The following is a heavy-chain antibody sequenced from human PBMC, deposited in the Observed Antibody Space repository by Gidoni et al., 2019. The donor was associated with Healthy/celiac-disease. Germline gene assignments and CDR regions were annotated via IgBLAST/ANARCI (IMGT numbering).Heavy chain of an antibody. D-gene: IGHD2-2*01. CDR2: ISSNGGST. Sequence: EVQRVESGGGLVQPGGSLRPSCSASGFTFSSYAMHWVRQAPGKGLEYVSAISSNGGSTYYADSVKGRFTISRDNSKNTLYLQMSSLRAEDTAVYYCVKVQGAGRALSTDYWGQGTLVTVSS. CDR1: GFTFSSYA. CDR3: VKVQGAGRALSTDY. V-gene: IGHV3-64D*08. J-gene: IGHJ4*02.